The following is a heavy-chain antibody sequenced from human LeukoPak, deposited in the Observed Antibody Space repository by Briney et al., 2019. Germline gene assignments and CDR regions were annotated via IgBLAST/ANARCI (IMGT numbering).Heavy chain of an antibody. CDR3: ARGASSTAPTW. CDR2: INSNSGGT. J-gene: IGHJ4*02. D-gene: IGHD4-17*01. V-gene: IGHV1-2*02. Sequence: ASVKVSCKASGYTFTAYYMHWVRQAPGQGLEWMGSINSNSGGTNYAQNFQGRVAMTRDTSISTAYMELSRLRSDDTAVYFCARGASSTAPTWWGQGTLVTVSS. CDR1: GYTFTAYY.